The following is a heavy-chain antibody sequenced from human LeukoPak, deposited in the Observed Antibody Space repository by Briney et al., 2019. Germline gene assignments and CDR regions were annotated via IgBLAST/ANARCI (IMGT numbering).Heavy chain of an antibody. Sequence: ASVKVSCKASGYTFTVYYMHCVRQAPGQGLEWMGWINPNSGGTNYAQKFQGRVTMTRDTSISAAYMVLSRLRSDDTAVYYWARVGEYIAVAGTGDWFDPWGQGTLVTVSS. CDR3: ARVGEYIAVAGTGDWFDP. CDR2: INPNSGGT. CDR1: GYTFTVYY. J-gene: IGHJ5*02. D-gene: IGHD6-19*01. V-gene: IGHV1-2*02.